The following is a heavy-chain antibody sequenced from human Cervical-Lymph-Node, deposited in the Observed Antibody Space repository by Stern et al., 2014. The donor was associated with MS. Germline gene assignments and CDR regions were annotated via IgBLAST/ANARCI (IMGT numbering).Heavy chain of an antibody. CDR2: MNPHGGGT. D-gene: IGHD3-3*01. J-gene: IGHJ5*02. CDR3: ARGNYDFWSGGSDNYFDP. CDR1: QYTFTGYY. Sequence: VQLVESGAEVRNPGASVKVSCKASQYTFTGYYVHWVRQVPGQGLEWMGWMNPHGGGTSYAQKFEGRVTMTWDTSINTGYMEITTLRSDDTAVYYCARGNYDFWSGGSDNYFDPWGQGTLVIVSS. V-gene: IGHV1-2*02.